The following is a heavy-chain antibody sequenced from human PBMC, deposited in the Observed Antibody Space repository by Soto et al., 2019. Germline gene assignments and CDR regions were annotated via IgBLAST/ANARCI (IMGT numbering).Heavy chain of an antibody. CDR2: ISDYSGNT. Sequence: ASVKVSCRDYCCTFTTYGIPCVRQAPGRGRARMGWISDYSGNTNYAENLPGRLTVPADTSTSTHYVDRKSMTADDTAVYYCERVVKAGDYGDYGRYYFDYWGHGTLVTVSS. D-gene: IGHD4-17*01. CDR1: CCTFTTYG. CDR3: ERVVKAGDYGDYGRYYFDY. V-gene: IGHV1-18*04. J-gene: IGHJ4*01.